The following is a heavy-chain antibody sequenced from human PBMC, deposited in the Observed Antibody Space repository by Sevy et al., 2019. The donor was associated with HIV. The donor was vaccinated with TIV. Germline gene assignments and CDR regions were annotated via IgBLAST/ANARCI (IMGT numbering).Heavy chain of an antibody. D-gene: IGHD6-19*01. J-gene: IGHJ3*02. CDR2: IKQDGSEK. Sequence: GGSLRLSCAASGFTFSSYWMSWVRQAPGKGLEWVANIKQDGSEKYYVDSVKGRFTISRDNAKNSLYLQMNSLRAEDTAVYYCARGVGSSGSSAFDIWGQGTMVTVSS. V-gene: IGHV3-7*03. CDR1: GFTFSSYW. CDR3: ARGVGSSGSSAFDI.